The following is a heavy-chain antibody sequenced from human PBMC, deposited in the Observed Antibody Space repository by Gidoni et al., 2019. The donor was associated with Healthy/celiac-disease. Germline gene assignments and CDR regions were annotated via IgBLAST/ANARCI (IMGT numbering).Heavy chain of an antibody. CDR1: GFTFSSYG. Sequence: EVQLVESGGGLVQPGGSLRLSCAASGFTFSSYGMHWVRQAPGKGLVWVSRINSDGSSTSYADAVKVRFTISRDNAKNTLYLQMNSLRAEDTAVYYCASIGGELGYYDSSGYYYYYYGMDVWGQGTTVTVSS. CDR3: ASIGGELGYYDSSGYYYYYYGMDV. J-gene: IGHJ6*02. V-gene: IGHV3-74*01. CDR2: INSDGSST. D-gene: IGHD3-22*01.